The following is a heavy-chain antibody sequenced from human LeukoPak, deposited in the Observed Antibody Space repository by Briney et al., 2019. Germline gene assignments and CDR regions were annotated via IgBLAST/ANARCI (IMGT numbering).Heavy chain of an antibody. CDR1: GFTLSNYW. D-gene: IGHD3-3*01. CDR2: INQDGREK. Sequence: GGSLRLSCAASGFTLSNYWMSWVRQAPGKGLEWVANINQDGREKYYVDSVKGRFTISRDNTKKSLYLQMNSLSAADTPMYYCARDFETPSGPWFFDLWGRGTLVTVSS. V-gene: IGHV3-7*01. J-gene: IGHJ2*01. CDR3: ARDFETPSGPWFFDL.